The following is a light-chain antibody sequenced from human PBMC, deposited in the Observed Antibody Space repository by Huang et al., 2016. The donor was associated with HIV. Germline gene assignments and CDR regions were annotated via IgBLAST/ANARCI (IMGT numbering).Light chain of an antibody. V-gene: IGKV4-1*01. Sequence: DIVMTQSPDSLAVSLGERATINCKSSQSLLYNSNNKNYLAWDQQKPGTPPNLLIYWASSRKSGVPDRFSDSGSETDFTLTISSLQAEDVAVYYCQQHYSSPPTFGQGTKLEIK. J-gene: IGKJ2*01. CDR1: QSLLYNSNNKNY. CDR2: WAS. CDR3: QQHYSSPPT.